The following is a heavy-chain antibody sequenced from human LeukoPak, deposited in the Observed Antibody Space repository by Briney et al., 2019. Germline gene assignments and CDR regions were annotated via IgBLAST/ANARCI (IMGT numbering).Heavy chain of an antibody. D-gene: IGHD1-26*01. Sequence: GGSLRLSCAASGFTFSNYAMSWVRQAPGKGLEWVSTFTNGGETTYYADSLKGRFTISRDNSKNMLYLQMNSLRAEDTAVYYCAKGRIGFDQWGQGTLVTVSS. J-gene: IGHJ4*02. CDR1: GFTFSNYA. CDR2: FTNGGETT. CDR3: AKGRIGFDQ. V-gene: IGHV3-23*01.